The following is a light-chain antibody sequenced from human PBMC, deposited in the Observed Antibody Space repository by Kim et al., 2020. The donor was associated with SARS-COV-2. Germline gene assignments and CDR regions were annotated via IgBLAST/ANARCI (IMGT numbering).Light chain of an antibody. CDR2: DVS. J-gene: IGLJ1*01. CDR1: SSDVGGYNY. Sequence: QSLTISCTGTSSDVGGYNYVSWYQQHPGKAPKLMICDVSNRPSGVSNRFSGSKSGNTASLTISGLQAEDEADYYCSSYTRSSTNYVFGTGTKVTVL. CDR3: SSYTRSSTNYV. V-gene: IGLV2-14*03.